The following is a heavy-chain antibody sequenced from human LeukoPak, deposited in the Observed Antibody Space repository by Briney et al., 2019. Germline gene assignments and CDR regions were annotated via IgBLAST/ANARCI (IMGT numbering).Heavy chain of an antibody. V-gene: IGHV4-39*01. CDR3: ARNKYDTAFDI. CDR2: IHYSGRT. D-gene: IGHD3-22*01. Sequence: SETLSLTCPVSDGSISSSTYYWGWIRLPPGKGLEWIGSIHYSGRTHYNPSLESRVTISADTSKNQFSLKLSSVTATDTAVYYCARNKYDTAFDIWGRGTMVTVSS. CDR1: DGSISSSTYY. J-gene: IGHJ3*02.